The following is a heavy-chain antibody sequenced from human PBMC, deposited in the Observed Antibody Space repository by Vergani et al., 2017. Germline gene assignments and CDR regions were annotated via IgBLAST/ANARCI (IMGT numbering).Heavy chain of an antibody. CDR3: AKDDLSYSSGYFDY. CDR1: GFTFSSYG. J-gene: IGHJ4*02. CDR2: IRYVGSNK. D-gene: IGHD3-22*01. Sequence: QVQLVESGGGVVQPGGSLRLSCAASGFTFSSYGMHWVRQAPGKGLEWVAFIRYVGSNKYYADSVKGRFTISRDNSKKTLYLQMNSLRAEDTAVYYCAKDDLSYSSGYFDYWGQGTLVTVSS. V-gene: IGHV3-30*02.